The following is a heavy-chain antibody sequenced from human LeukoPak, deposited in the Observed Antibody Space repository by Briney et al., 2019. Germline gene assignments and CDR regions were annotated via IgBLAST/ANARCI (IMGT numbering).Heavy chain of an antibody. CDR1: GGSISSYY. CDR3: ARGATVTTEGYYYYYMDV. J-gene: IGHJ6*03. Sequence: SETLSLTCTVSGGSISSYYWSWIRQPPGKGLELIGYIYYSGSTSYNPSLKSRVTISVDTSKNQFSLKLSSVTAADTAVYYCARGATVTTEGYYYYYMDVWGKGTTVTVSS. V-gene: IGHV4-59*01. D-gene: IGHD4-17*01. CDR2: IYYSGST.